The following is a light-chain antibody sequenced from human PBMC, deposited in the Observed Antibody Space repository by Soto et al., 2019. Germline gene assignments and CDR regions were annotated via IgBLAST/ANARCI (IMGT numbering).Light chain of an antibody. CDR2: GAS. CDR1: QSINSRY. J-gene: IGKJ2*01. Sequence: EIVLAQFPGILFLSPGERATLSCRTSQSINSRYLAWYQQKRGQAPRLLIYGASNRAPGIPDRFSGSGSGSDFTLTISRLEPEDFAVYYCQQLQNAPNTFGQGTELEIK. V-gene: IGKV3-20*01. CDR3: QQLQNAPNT.